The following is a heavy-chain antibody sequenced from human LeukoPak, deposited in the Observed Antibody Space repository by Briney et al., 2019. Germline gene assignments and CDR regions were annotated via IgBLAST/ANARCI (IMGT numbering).Heavy chain of an antibody. CDR3: ARGVLRFLECDY. CDR1: GFTFSSYS. D-gene: IGHD3-3*01. J-gene: IGHJ4*02. V-gene: IGHV3-21*01. Sequence: GGSLRLSCAASGFTFSSYSMNWVRQAPGKGLEWVSSISSSSSYIYYADSVKGRFTISRDNAKNSLYLQMNSLRAEDTAVYYWARGVLRFLECDYWGQGTLVTVSS. CDR2: ISSSSSYI.